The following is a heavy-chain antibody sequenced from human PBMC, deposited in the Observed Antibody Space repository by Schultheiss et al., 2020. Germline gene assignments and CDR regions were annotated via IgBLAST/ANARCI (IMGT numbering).Heavy chain of an antibody. D-gene: IGHD4/OR15-4a*01. V-gene: IGHV3-30*18. J-gene: IGHJ4*02. Sequence: GGSLRLSCAASGFTFSSAGMHWVRQAPGKGLEWVAVISYDGSNKYYADSVKGRFTISRDNSKKTLYLQMNSLRAEDTAVYYCAKSQGGAKGFDYWGQGTLVTVS. CDR1: GFTFSSAG. CDR3: AKSQGGAKGFDY. CDR2: ISYDGSNK.